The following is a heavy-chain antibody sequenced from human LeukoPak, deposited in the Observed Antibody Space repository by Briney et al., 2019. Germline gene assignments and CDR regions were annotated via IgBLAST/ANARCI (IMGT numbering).Heavy chain of an antibody. CDR2: ISSSSIDI. Sequence: EGSLRLSCEASGFTFRSYGLNWVRQAPGKRLEWVSSISSSSIDIYYADSVKGRFTVSRDNAKNSLFLQMKSLRAEDTAVYYCATEQDGWFGIKKGVWFDTCGQGNLVTVSS. D-gene: IGHD3-10*01. J-gene: IGHJ5*02. CDR1: GFTFRSYG. V-gene: IGHV3-21*01. CDR3: ATEQDGWFGIKKGVWFDT.